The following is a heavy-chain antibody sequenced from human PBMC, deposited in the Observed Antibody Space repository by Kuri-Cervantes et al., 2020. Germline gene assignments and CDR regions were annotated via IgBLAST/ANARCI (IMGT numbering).Heavy chain of an antibody. V-gene: IGHV3-23*01. CDR3: ANTIAGSKY. CDR1: GFTFTNFA. J-gene: IGHJ4*02. Sequence: GGSLRLSCAASGFTFTNFAMTWVRQAPGKGLEWVSTINSGGNTYYADSMKGRFTISRDNSKNTLYLQMNSLRAEDTAIYYCANTIAGSKYWGQGTLVTVSS. D-gene: IGHD2-15*01. CDR2: INSGGNT.